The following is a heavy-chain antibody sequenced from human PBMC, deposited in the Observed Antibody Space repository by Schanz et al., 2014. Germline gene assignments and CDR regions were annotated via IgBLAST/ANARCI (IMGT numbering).Heavy chain of an antibody. D-gene: IGHD2-21*01. CDR3: AKRAFGDYFEN. CDR1: EFTFSSYA. V-gene: IGHV3-23*04. CDR2: ISGGGDST. Sequence: VQLVESGGGVVQPGRSLRLSCAASEFTFSSYAMSWVRQAPGKGPEWVSGISGGGDSTYYADSVKGRFTISRDNSKNTLYLQMNSLRAEDTAVYYCAKRAFGDYFENWGQGTLVTVSS. J-gene: IGHJ4*02.